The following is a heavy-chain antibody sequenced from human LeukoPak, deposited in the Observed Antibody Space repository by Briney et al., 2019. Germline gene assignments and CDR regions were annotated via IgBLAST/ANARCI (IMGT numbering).Heavy chain of an antibody. J-gene: IGHJ6*03. CDR3: AAESQGFLTGYAYYYYYYMDV. D-gene: IGHD3-9*01. V-gene: IGHV3-74*01. Sequence: GGSLRLSCAASGFTFSSYWMHWVRQAPGKGLVWVSRINRDGSSTSYADSVKGRFTISRDNAKNTLYLQMNSLRAEDTAVYYCAAESQGFLTGYAYYYYYYMDVWGKGTTVTVSS. CDR1: GFTFSSYW. CDR2: INRDGSST.